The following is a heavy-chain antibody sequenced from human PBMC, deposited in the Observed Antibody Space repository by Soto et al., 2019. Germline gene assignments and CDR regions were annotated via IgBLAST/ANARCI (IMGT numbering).Heavy chain of an antibody. J-gene: IGHJ6*02. CDR3: ARGDATKIVVTTYYAMDV. D-gene: IGHD3-22*01. V-gene: IGHV1-69*12. CDR1: GGSLSNYG. CDR2: IIPVFGTP. Sequence: QVQLVQSGAEEKKPGSSVKVSCKASGGSLSNYGISWVRQAPGQGLEWMGAIIPVFGTPNYAQRFQDRVTITADESTTTVYMEVRSLTSEDTAVYYCARGDATKIVVTTYYAMDVRGQGPTVTVSS.